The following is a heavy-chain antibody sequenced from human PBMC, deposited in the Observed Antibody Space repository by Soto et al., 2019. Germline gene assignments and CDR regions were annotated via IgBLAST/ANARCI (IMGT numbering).Heavy chain of an antibody. CDR2: IYYSGST. D-gene: IGHD2-2*01. V-gene: IGHV4-59*01. CDR1: GGSISSYY. Sequence: SETLSLTCTVSGGSISSYYWSWIRQPPGKGLEWIGYIYYSGSTNYNPSLKSRVTISVDTSKNQFSLKLSSVTAADTAVYYCARCGSYCSSISCYFSGMDVWGQGTTVTVS. J-gene: IGHJ6*02. CDR3: ARCGSYCSSISCYFSGMDV.